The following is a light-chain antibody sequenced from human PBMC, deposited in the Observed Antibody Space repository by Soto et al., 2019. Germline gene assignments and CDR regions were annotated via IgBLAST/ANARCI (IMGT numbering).Light chain of an antibody. Sequence: DIQMTQSPSSLSASVGDRVTIPCRASQGVSAYLLWYQKTQGRAPKLLIYSASNLVSGVPSRFSGSGSWTSFTLTISSLQPEYFATYDCQHSYRTPHTFGRWTKLYTK. V-gene: IGKV1-39*01. CDR3: QHSYRTPHT. CDR2: SAS. CDR1: QGVSAY. J-gene: IGKJ2*01.